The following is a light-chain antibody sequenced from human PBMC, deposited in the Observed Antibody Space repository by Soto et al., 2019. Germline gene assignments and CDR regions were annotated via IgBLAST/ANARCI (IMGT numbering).Light chain of an antibody. V-gene: IGKV3-15*01. J-gene: IGKJ2*01. CDR1: QSVGTK. CDR3: QQYYNWYT. Sequence: ETVMTQSPATLSVSPGERATLSCRASQSVGTKLAWYQHKPGLAPRLLIYDASTRATGIPARFSGSGSGTEFTLTISSLQSEDFVVYFCQQYYNWYTYGQGTKLEIK. CDR2: DAS.